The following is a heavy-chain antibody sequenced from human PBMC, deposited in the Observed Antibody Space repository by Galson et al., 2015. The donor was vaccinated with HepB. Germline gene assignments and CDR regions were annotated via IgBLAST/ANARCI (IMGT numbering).Heavy chain of an antibody. Sequence: SLRLSCAASGFTFSTYSLHWVRQAPGQGLEWVSSISSSSTYIYYADSVRGRFTISRDNAKNSVSLQMNSLRAEDTAVYYCARVPGMVGASTPIDYWGQGTLVTVSS. CDR3: ARVPGMVGASTPIDY. V-gene: IGHV3-21*01. CDR1: GFTFSTYS. J-gene: IGHJ4*02. D-gene: IGHD1-26*01. CDR2: ISSSSTYI.